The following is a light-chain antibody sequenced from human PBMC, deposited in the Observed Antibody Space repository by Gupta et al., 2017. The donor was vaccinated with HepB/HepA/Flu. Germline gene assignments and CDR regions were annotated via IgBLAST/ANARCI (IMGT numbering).Light chain of an antibody. V-gene: IGLV2-14*03. J-gene: IGLJ1*01. CDR2: DLS. CDR3: SSYASSNNYV. Sequence: QSALTQPASVSGSPGQSIPISCTGSSSDIGRYNFVSWYQQRPGDAPKLIIYDLSTRPSGVSNRFSGSKSDYTASLTISGLQAEDEADYYCSSYASSNNYVFGTGTKVTVL. CDR1: SSDIGRYNF.